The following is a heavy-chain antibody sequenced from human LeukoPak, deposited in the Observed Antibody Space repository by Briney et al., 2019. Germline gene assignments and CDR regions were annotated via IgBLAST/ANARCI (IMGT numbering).Heavy chain of an antibody. Sequence: GGSLRLSCAASGFTFSSYEMNWVRQAPGKGLEWVSYISSSGSTIYYADSVKGRFTISRDNAKNSLYLQMNSLRAEDTAVYYCARIGLGYCSSTSCYGWGTFGYWGQGTLVTVSS. CDR1: GFTFSSYE. CDR3: ARIGLGYCSSTSCYGWGTFGY. V-gene: IGHV3-48*03. D-gene: IGHD2-2*01. J-gene: IGHJ4*02. CDR2: ISSSGSTI.